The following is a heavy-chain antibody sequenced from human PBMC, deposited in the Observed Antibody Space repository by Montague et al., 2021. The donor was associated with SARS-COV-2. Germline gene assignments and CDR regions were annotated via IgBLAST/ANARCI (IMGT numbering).Heavy chain of an antibody. Sequence: SETLSLTCAVYVGSFSGYYWSWIRQPPGKGLEWIGEINHSGSTNYNPSLRSRITILVDTSKNQFSLKLSSVTAADTAVYYCARIGDGYNASPGYWSQGTLVTVSS. D-gene: IGHD5-24*01. CDR3: ARIGDGYNASPGY. V-gene: IGHV4-34*01. J-gene: IGHJ4*02. CDR1: VGSFSGYY. CDR2: INHSGST.